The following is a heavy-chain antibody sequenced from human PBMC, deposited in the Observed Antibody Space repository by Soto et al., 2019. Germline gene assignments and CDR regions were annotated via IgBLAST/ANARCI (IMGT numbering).Heavy chain of an antibody. CDR3: AIKWVREVPHRYNWFDP. CDR2: IIPIFGTA. V-gene: IGHV1-69*12. CDR1: GGTFSSYA. D-gene: IGHD3-10*01. Sequence: QVQLVQSGAEVKKPGSSVKVSCKASGGTFSSYAISWVRQAPGQGLEWMGGIIPIFGTANYAQKFQGRVTITADESTSRAYRELSSLRSEDTAVYYCAIKWVREVPHRYNWFDPWGQGTLVTVSS. J-gene: IGHJ5*02.